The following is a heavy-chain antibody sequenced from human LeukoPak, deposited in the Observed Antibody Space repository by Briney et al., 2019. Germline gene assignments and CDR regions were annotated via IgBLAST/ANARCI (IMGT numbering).Heavy chain of an antibody. V-gene: IGHV3-23*01. CDR2: ISGSGGST. J-gene: IGHJ4*02. Sequence: GGSLRLSCAASGFTVSSNYMSWVRQAPGKGLEWVSAISGSGGSTYYADSVKGRFTISRDNSKNTLYLQMNSLRAEDTAVYYCAKDLNKTPLNYYDSSGYYGYWGQGTLVTVSS. CDR3: AKDLNKTPLNYYDSSGYYGY. CDR1: GFTVSSNY. D-gene: IGHD3-22*01.